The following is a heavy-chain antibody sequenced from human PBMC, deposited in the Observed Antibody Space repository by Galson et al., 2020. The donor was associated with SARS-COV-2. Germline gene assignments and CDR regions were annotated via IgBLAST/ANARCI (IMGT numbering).Heavy chain of an antibody. CDR2: IYYSGST. V-gene: IGHV4-59*08. CDR3: ARLDLDSSSWYAYFDY. Sequence: SETLSLTCTVSGGSISSYYWSWIRQPPGKGLEWIGYIYYSGSTNYNPSLKRRVTISVDTSKNQFSLKLSSVTAADTAVYYCARLDLDSSSWYAYFDYWGHGTLVTVSS. CDR1: GGSISSYY. D-gene: IGHD6-13*01. J-gene: IGHJ4*01.